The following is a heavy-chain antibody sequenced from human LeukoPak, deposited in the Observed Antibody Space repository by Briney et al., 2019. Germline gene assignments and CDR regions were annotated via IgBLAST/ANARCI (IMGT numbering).Heavy chain of an antibody. CDR1: GFTFDDYA. CDR3: AKDIGYYDILTGYSEAFDI. D-gene: IGHD3-9*01. CDR2: ISWNSGSI. V-gene: IGHV3-9*01. J-gene: IGHJ3*02. Sequence: GRSLRLSCAASGFTFDDYAMHWVRQAPGKGLEWVSGISWNSGSIGYADSVKGRFTISRDNAKNSLYLQMNRLRAEDTALYYCAKDIGYYDILTGYSEAFDIWGQGTMVTVSS.